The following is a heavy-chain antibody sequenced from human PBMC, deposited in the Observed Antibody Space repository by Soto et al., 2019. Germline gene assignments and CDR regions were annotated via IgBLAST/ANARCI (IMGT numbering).Heavy chain of an antibody. D-gene: IGHD5-12*01. CDR2: IYYSGST. CDR3: ARWLGYGPHFDY. J-gene: IGHJ4*02. CDR1: GGSISSGDYY. Sequence: SETLSLTCTVSGGSISSGDYYWSWIRQPPGKGLECIGYIYYSGSTYYNPSLKSRVTISVDTSKNQFSLKLGSVTAADTAVYYCARWLGYGPHFDYWGQGTLVTVS. V-gene: IGHV4-30-4*01.